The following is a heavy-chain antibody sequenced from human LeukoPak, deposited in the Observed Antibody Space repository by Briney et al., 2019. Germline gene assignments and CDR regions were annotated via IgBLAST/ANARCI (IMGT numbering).Heavy chain of an antibody. V-gene: IGHV3-30*01. CDR1: GFTFSSYA. CDR3: ARDLTMIVVVTQPDV. J-gene: IGHJ6*04. Sequence: PGRSLRLSCAASGFTFSSYAMHWVRQAPGKGLEWVAVISYDGSNKYYADSVKGRFTISRDNSKNTLYLQMNSLRAEDTAVYYSARDLTMIVVVTQPDVWGKGTTVTVSS. CDR2: ISYDGSNK. D-gene: IGHD3-22*01.